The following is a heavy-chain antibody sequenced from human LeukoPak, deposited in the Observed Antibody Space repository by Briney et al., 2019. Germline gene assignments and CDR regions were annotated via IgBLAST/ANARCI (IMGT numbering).Heavy chain of an antibody. CDR3: ARDLRGSSCYDY. D-gene: IGHD2-2*01. CDR1: GGSLSSYY. Sequence: PSETLSLTCTVSGGSLSSYYWSWIRQPPGKELEWIGYIYYSGSTSYNPSLKSRVTISVDTSKNQFSLKLSSVTAADTALYYCARDLRGSSCYDYWGQGTLVTVSS. CDR2: IYYSGST. V-gene: IGHV4-59*01. J-gene: IGHJ4*02.